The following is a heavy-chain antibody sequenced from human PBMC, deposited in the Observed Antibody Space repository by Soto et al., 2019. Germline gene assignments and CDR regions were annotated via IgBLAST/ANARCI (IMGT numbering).Heavy chain of an antibody. D-gene: IGHD6-19*01. V-gene: IGHV1-46*01. CDR3: ARDGRGAYRSGWYYFDY. Sequence: QVQLVQSGAEVKKPGASVKVSCKASGYTFTSYYMHWVRQAPGQGLEWMGIINPSGRSTSYVQKFQGRVTMTRDTSTSTVYMELSSPRSEDTAVYYCARDGRGAYRSGWYYFDYWGQGTLVTVSS. J-gene: IGHJ4*02. CDR1: GYTFTSYY. CDR2: INPSGRST.